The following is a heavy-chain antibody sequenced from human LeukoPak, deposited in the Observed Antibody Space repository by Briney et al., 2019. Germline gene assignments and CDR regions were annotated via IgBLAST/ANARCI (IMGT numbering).Heavy chain of an antibody. CDR2: TRYDGSNK. J-gene: IGHJ4*02. CDR3: AKKNSGSGQFDY. V-gene: IGHV3-30*02. Sequence: GGSLRLSCAASGFTFSSYGMHWVRQAPGKGLEWVAFTRYDGSNKYYADSVKGRFTISRANSKNTLYLQMNSLRAEDTAVYYCAKKNSGSGQFDYWGQGTLVTVSS. CDR1: GFTFSSYG. D-gene: IGHD6-19*01.